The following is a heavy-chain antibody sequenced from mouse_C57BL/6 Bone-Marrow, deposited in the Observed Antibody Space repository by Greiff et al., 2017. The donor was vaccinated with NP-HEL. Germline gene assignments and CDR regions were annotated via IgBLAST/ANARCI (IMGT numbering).Heavy chain of an antibody. CDR2: INPSTGGT. Sequence: EVQLQQSGPELVKPGASVKISCKASGYSFTGYYMNWVKQSPEKSLEWIGEINPSTGGTTYNQKFKAKATLTVDKSSSTAYMQLKSLTTKDSAVYYCARSGYYGSSYDFDYWGQGTTLTVSS. CDR3: ARSGYYGSSYDFDY. V-gene: IGHV1-42*01. CDR1: GYSFTGYY. J-gene: IGHJ2*01. D-gene: IGHD1-1*01.